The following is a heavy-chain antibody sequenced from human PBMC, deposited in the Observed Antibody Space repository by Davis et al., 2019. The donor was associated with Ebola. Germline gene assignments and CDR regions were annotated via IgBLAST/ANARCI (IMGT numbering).Heavy chain of an antibody. D-gene: IGHD2-21*01. CDR1: GFTFSSYC. V-gene: IGHV3-7*01. CDR2: IKQDGSEK. CDR3: ARESIVVVIAIFNYGMDV. Sequence: GESLKISCAASGFTFSSYCMSWVRQAPGKGLEWVANIKQDGSEKYYVDSVKGRFTISRDNAKNSLYLQMNSLRAEDTAVYYCARESIVVVIAIFNYGMDVWGQGTTVTVSS. J-gene: IGHJ6*02.